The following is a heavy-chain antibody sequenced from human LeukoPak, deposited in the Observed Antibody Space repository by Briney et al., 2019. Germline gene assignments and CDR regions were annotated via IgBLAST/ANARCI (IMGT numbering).Heavy chain of an antibody. J-gene: IGHJ4*02. CDR3: VRARDYGFDN. CDR2: INEVGSEK. D-gene: IGHD4/OR15-4a*01. Sequence: GGSLRLSCAAPESSCSGYWMSWVRQAPGKGLEGVANINEVGSEKYYVDSLKGRFTISRDNAQDSLYLQMNSLRVEDTAVYYCVRARDYGFDNWGQGTLVTVSS. V-gene: IGHV3-7*01. CDR1: ESSCSGYW.